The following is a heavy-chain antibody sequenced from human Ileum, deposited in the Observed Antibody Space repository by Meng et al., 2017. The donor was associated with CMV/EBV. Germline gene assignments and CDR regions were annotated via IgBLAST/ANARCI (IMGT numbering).Heavy chain of an antibody. Sequence: LLFRESGPGLGKPSEPLSLSCGVSGGSTTEYWGWIRQPPGKGLEWIGSISYSGTTYYNPSLKSRLTVSLDTSKTQFSLMLTSVTAADTAVYYCARDMRIRWFYYWGQGTLVTVSS. CDR3: ARDMRIRWFYY. CDR1: GGSTTEY. V-gene: IGHV4-39*07. CDR2: ISYSGTT. D-gene: IGHD2-15*01. J-gene: IGHJ4*02.